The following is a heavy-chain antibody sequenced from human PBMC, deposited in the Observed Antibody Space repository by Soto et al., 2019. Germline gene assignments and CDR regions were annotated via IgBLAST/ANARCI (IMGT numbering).Heavy chain of an antibody. CDR1: GYTLTELS. D-gene: IGHD2-15*01. J-gene: IGHJ4*02. CDR3: ATVRYCSGGSCYSRVGFFDY. CDR2: FDPEDGET. Sequence: GASVKVSCKVSGYTLTELSMHWVRQAPGKGLEWMGGFDPEDGETIYAQKFQGRVTMTEDTSTDTAYMELSSLRSEDTAVYYCATVRYCSGGSCYSRVGFFDYWGQGTLVNVS. V-gene: IGHV1-24*01.